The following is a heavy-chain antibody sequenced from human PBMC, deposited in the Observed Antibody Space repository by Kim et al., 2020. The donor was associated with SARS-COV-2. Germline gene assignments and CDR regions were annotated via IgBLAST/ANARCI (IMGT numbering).Heavy chain of an antibody. Sequence: ASVKVSCKASGYTFTSYGISWVRQAPGQGLEWMGWISAYNGNTNYAQKLQGRVTMTTDTSTSTAYMELRSLRSDDTAVYYCAGYYGSGSYRESWFDPWGQGTLVTVSS. CDR2: ISAYNGNT. V-gene: IGHV1-18*01. CDR1: GYTFTSYG. J-gene: IGHJ5*02. D-gene: IGHD3-10*01. CDR3: AGYYGSGSYRESWFDP.